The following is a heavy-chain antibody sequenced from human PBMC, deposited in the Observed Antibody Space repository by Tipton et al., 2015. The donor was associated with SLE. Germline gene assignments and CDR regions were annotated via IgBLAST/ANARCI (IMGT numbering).Heavy chain of an antibody. V-gene: IGHV4-34*01. J-gene: IGHJ4*02. CDR1: GGSFSGYY. CDR3: ARGREFYGSGSYKY. CDR2: INHSGST. D-gene: IGHD3-10*01. Sequence: GLVKPSETLSLTCAVYGGSFSGYYWSWIRQPPGKGLEWIGEINHSGSTNYNPSLKSRVTISVDTSKNQFSLKLSSVTAAGTAVYYCARGREFYGSGSYKYWGQGTLVTVSS.